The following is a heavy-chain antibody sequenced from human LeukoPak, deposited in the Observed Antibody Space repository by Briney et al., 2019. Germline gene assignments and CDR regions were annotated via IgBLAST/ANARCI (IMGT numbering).Heavy chain of an antibody. V-gene: IGHV1-18*01. Sequence: ASVKVSCKASGYTFTSYGISWVRQAPGQGLEWMGWISAYNGNTNYAQKLQGRVTMTTDTSTSTAYMELRSLGSDDTAVYYCAREGSVFDTAIDFDYWGQGTLVTVSS. CDR1: GYTFTSYG. CDR2: ISAYNGNT. CDR3: AREGSVFDTAIDFDY. D-gene: IGHD5-18*01. J-gene: IGHJ4*02.